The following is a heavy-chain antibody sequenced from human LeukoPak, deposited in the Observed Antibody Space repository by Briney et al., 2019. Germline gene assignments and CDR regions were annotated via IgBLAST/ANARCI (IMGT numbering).Heavy chain of an antibody. CDR1: GYTFTSYY. Sequence: ASVKVSCKASGYTFTSYYMHWVRQAPGQGLEWMGIINPSGGSTSYAQKFQGRVTMTRDMSTSTVYMELSSLRSEDTAVYYCARCRDSDFWSGYYDPWFDPWGQGTLVTVSS. V-gene: IGHV1-46*01. CDR3: ARCRDSDFWSGYYDPWFDP. D-gene: IGHD3-3*01. J-gene: IGHJ5*02. CDR2: INPSGGST.